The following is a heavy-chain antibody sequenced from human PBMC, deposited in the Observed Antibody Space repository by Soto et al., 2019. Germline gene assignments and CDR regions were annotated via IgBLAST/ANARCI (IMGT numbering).Heavy chain of an antibody. CDR3: ARDVDYAFWSTLGY. Sequence: ASVKVSCKASGYTFTSYGIRWVRQAPGQGLEWMGGIRDYNGNTNYAQKLQGGFTMTTDKSTRTAYMELKSLRSDDTAVYYCARDVDYAFWSTLGYWGQGTLVTVSS. D-gene: IGHD3-3*01. CDR1: GYTFTSYG. J-gene: IGHJ4*02. V-gene: IGHV1-18*01. CDR2: IRDYNGNT.